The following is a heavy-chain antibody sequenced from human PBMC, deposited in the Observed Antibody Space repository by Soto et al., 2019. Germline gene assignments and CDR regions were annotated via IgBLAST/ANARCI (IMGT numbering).Heavy chain of an antibody. Sequence: PSETQSLTCTVAGVSISGSVYNWGWIRKPPGKGLEWIASIYYSGSTYYNPSLKSRLTISVDTSKNQFSLKLSSVTAADTVVYYCARHLYGSGIVGQHWGQGTLVTVS. J-gene: IGHJ1*01. V-gene: IGHV4-39*01. CDR3: ARHLYGSGIVGQH. CDR2: IYYSGST. D-gene: IGHD3-10*01. CDR1: GVSISGSVYN.